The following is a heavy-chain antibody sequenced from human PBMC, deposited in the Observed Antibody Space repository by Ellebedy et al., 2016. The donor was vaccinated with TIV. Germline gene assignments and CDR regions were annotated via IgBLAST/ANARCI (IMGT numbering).Heavy chain of an antibody. CDR1: GYTFTSYY. Sequence: ASVKVSXXASGYTFTSYYMHWVRQAPGQGLEWMGIINPSGGSTSYAQKFQGRVTMTRDTSTSTVYMELSSLRSEDTAVYYCARGGGGDYYYYYMDVWGKGTTVTVSS. CDR2: INPSGGST. CDR3: ARGGGGDYYYYYMDV. J-gene: IGHJ6*03. D-gene: IGHD3-16*01. V-gene: IGHV1-46*01.